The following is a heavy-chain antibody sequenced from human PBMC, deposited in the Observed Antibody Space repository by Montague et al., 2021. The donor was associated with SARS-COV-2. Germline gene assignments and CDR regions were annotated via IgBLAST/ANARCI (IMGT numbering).Heavy chain of an antibody. CDR3: AREFRIELWQTNWYFGL. D-gene: IGHD3-16*01. V-gene: IGHV4-59*11. Sequence: SETLSLTCSVSGGSISGHYWSWIRQPPGKGLEWIGNFDHSGDTKYNPSLKSRATISVVTSKNQFALRLHSVTAADTAVYYCAREFRIELWQTNWYFGLWGRGTLVTVSS. CDR1: GGSISGHY. CDR2: FDHSGDT. J-gene: IGHJ2*01.